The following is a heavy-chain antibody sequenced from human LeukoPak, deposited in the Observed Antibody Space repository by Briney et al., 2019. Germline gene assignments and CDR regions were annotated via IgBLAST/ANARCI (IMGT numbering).Heavy chain of an antibody. V-gene: IGHV3-21*01. CDR3: ARAYYDFWSGYGRFDY. CDR2: ISSSSSYI. J-gene: IGHJ4*02. Sequence: GGSLRLSCAASGFTVSSNYMSWVRQAPGKGLEWVSSISSSSSYIYYADSVKGRFTISRDNAKNSLYLQMNSLRAEDTAVYYCARAYYDFWSGYGRFDYWGQGTLVTVSS. CDR1: GFTVSSNY. D-gene: IGHD3-3*01.